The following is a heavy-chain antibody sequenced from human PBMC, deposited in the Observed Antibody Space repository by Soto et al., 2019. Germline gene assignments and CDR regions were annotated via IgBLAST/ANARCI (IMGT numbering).Heavy chain of an antibody. D-gene: IGHD1-20*01. CDR3: ARSIRGPRRFNGMDV. CDR1: GYTFSSYD. V-gene: IGHV1-8*01. J-gene: IGHJ6*02. Sequence: KVSCKAFGYTFSSYDINWVRQATGQGLEWMGWMNPQSGKTGYAQKFQGRVTMTRNTSTSTASMELSSLRSEDTATYYCARSIRGPRRFNGMDVWGQGTTVTVSS. CDR2: MNPQSGKT.